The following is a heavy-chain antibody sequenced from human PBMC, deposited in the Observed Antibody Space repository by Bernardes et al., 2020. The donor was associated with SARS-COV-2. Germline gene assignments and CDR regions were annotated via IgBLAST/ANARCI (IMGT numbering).Heavy chain of an antibody. CDR1: GFTFSKNA. CDR2: ISAIGGST. CDR3: SKNAKYSSSSMEV. Sequence: GGPLRLSCVAFGFTFSKNAMTWVRKVPGKGLEWVSAISAIGGSTYYAESVKGRFTISRDNSKNTLYLEMTSLRAEDTAVYYCSKNAKYSSSSMEVWGQGTTVTVSS. D-gene: IGHD6-6*01. V-gene: IGHV3-23*01. J-gene: IGHJ6*02.